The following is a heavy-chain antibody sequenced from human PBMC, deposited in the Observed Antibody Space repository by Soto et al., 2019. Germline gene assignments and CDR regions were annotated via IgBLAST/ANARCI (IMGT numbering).Heavy chain of an antibody. J-gene: IGHJ4*02. CDR1: GFTFSSYT. D-gene: IGHD6-19*01. V-gene: IGHV3-21*01. CDR3: ARGYHSSGFDY. CDR2: ISSGSNYI. Sequence: EVQLVESGGGLVKPGGSLRLSCAASGFTFSSYTMNWVRQTPGKGLEWVSSISSGSNYIYYADSVKGRFTISRDNAKNALYLQVNSLRAEDTAVYYCARGYHSSGFDYWGQGTLVTVSS.